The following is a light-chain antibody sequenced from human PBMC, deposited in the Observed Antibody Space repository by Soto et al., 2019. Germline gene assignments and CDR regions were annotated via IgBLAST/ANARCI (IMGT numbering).Light chain of an antibody. CDR3: QVWDITTDHYV. V-gene: IGLV3-21*04. J-gene: IGLJ1*01. CDR2: YDS. Sequence: SYELTQPPSVSVAPEKTARITCGGNNIGSKRVHWYRQKPGQAPVLVIYYDSDRPSGIPERFSGSNSGNTATLTISRVEAVDEADYYCQVWDITTDHYVFGTGTKVTVL. CDR1: NIGSKR.